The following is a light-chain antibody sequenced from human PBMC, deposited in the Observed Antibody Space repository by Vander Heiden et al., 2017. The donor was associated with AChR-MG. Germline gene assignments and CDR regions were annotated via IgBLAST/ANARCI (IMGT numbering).Light chain of an antibody. CDR1: QGISSY. J-gene: IGKJ4*01. CDR2: AAS. Sequence: DIQLAQSPSFLSASVGDRVTITCRASQGISSYLAGYQQKPGKAPRLLIYAASTLQSGVPSRFSGSGSGTEFTLTISSLQPEDFATYFCQQLNSYPLTFGGVTKVEIK. CDR3: QQLNSYPLT. V-gene: IGKV1-9*01.